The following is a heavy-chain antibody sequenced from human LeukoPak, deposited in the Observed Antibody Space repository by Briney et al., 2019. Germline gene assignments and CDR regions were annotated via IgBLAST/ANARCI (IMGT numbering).Heavy chain of an antibody. V-gene: IGHV4-34*01. CDR3: ARQGAVVTPNYFDY. CDR1: GGSFSGYY. D-gene: IGHD4-23*01. Sequence: TSETLSLTCAVYGGSFSGYYWSWIRKPPGKGLEWIGEINHSGSTYYNPSLKSRVTISVDTSKNQFSLKLSSVTAADTAVYYCARQGAVVTPNYFDYWGQGTLVTVSS. CDR2: INHSGST. J-gene: IGHJ4*02.